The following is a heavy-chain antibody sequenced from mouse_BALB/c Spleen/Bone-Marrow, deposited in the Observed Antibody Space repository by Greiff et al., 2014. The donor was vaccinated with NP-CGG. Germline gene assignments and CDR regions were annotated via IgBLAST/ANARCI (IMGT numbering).Heavy chain of an antibody. Sequence: EVQLVESGGGLVKPGGSLKLSCAASGFIFSDYYMYWVRQTPEKRLEWVATISDGGNYTYYPDSVKGRFTISRDNAKNNLYLQMSSLKSEDTAMYFCTRGGFAYWGQGTLVTVSA. J-gene: IGHJ3*01. V-gene: IGHV5-4*02. CDR2: ISDGGNYT. CDR1: GFIFSDYY. CDR3: TRGGFAY.